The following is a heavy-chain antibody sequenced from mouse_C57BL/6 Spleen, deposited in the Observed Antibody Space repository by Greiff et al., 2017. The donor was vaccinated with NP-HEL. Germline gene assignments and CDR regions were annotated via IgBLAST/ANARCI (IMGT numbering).Heavy chain of an antibody. CDR2: ISGGGGNT. CDR1: GFTFSSYT. V-gene: IGHV5-9*01. D-gene: IGHD1-1*01. J-gene: IGHJ4*01. CDR3: ARQTTGSSMDY. Sequence: EVQLVESGGGLVKPGGSLKLSCAASGFTFSSYTMSWVRQTPEKRLEWVATISGGGGNTYYPDSVKGRFTISRDNAKNTLYLQMSSLRSEDTALYYCARQTTGSSMDYWGQGASVTVAS.